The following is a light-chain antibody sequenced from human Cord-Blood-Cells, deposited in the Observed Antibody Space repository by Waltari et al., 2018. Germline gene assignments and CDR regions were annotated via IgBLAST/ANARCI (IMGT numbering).Light chain of an antibody. Sequence: SALTHPASVSASPRPSIPTSCPGTSSDVAGYNYVSWYQHHPGKAPKLMIYDVSNRPSGVSNRFSGSKSGNTASLTISGLQAEDEADYYCSSYTSSSTYVFGTGTKVTVL. CDR3: SSYTSSSTYV. V-gene: IGLV2-14*03. CDR2: DVS. J-gene: IGLJ1*01. CDR1: SSDVAGYNY.